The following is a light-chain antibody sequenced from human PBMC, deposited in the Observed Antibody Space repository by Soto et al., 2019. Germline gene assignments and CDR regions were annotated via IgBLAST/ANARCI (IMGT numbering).Light chain of an antibody. CDR2: DVS. J-gene: IGLJ2*01. CDR3: SSVTTSTTLG. Sequence: QSALTQPASVSGSPGQSITISCAGSNSDVGADNYVSWYQQHPGKAPTLIIVDVSNRPSGVSDRFSASKSGNTASLTISGLQAEDEADYYCSSVTTSTTLGVGGGTKVTVL. CDR1: NSDVGADNY. V-gene: IGLV2-14*03.